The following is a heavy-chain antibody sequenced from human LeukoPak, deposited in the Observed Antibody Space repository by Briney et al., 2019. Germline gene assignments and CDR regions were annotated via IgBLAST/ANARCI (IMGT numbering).Heavy chain of an antibody. D-gene: IGHD3-22*01. V-gene: IGHV3-7*01. CDR1: GFTFSSYW. Sequence: PGGSLRLSCAASGFTFSSYWMSWVRQAPGKGLEWVANIKQDGSEKYYVDSVKGRFTISRDKAKNSLYLKMNSLRAEDTAVYYCARDQIPYYYDSSGYSDAFDIWGQGTMVTVSS. CDR2: IKQDGSEK. J-gene: IGHJ3*02. CDR3: ARDQIPYYYDSSGYSDAFDI.